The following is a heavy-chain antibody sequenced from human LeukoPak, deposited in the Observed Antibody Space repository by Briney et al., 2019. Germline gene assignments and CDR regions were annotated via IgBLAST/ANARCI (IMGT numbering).Heavy chain of an antibody. CDR2: IYHSGST. CDR1: GGSISSYY. V-gene: IGHV4-59*12. CDR3: ARRFGYGVVGGYFDY. J-gene: IGHJ4*02. Sequence: PSETLSLTCSVSGGSISSYYWSWIRQPAGKGLEWIGEIYHSGSTNYNPSLKSRVTISVDKSKNQFSLKLNSVTAADTAVYYCARRFGYGVVGGYFDYWGQGTLVTVSS. D-gene: IGHD4/OR15-4a*01.